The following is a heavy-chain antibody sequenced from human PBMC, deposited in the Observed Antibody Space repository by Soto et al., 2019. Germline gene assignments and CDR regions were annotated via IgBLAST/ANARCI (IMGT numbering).Heavy chain of an antibody. CDR2: IIPIFGTA. V-gene: IGHV1-69*13. CDR1: GGTFSSYA. Sequence: SVKVSCKASGGTFSSYAISWVRQAPGQGLEWMGGIIPIFGTANYAQKFQGRVTITADESTSTAYMELSSLRSEDTAVYYCARDDSSGYYPYGYWGQGTLVTVSS. D-gene: IGHD3-22*01. J-gene: IGHJ4*02. CDR3: ARDDSSGYYPYGY.